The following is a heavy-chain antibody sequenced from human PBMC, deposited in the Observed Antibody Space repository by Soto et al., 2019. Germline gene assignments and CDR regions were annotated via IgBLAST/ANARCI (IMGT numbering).Heavy chain of an antibody. Sequence: ASVKVSCKVSGYTLTELSMHWVRQAPGKGLEWMGGFDPEDGETIYAQKFQGRVTMTEDTSTDTAYMELSSLRSEDTAVYYCATRASMTTGLGFDYWGQGTLVTVSS. CDR3: ATRASMTTGLGFDY. CDR2: FDPEDGET. J-gene: IGHJ4*02. D-gene: IGHD4-17*01. V-gene: IGHV1-24*01. CDR1: GYTLTELS.